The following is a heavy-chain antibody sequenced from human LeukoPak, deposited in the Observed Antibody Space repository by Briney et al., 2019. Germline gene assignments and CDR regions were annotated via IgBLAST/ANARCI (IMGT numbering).Heavy chain of an antibody. D-gene: IGHD2-2*01. Sequence: ASVTVSCKASGYTFTSYAMNWVRQAPGQGLEWMGWINTNTGNPTYAQGFTGRFVFSLDTSVSTAYLQISSLKPEDTAVYYCARQGPGDCSSTRCYGVGSWGQGTLVTVSS. V-gene: IGHV7-4-1*02. CDR3: ARQGPGDCSSTRCYGVGS. CDR1: GYTFTSYA. CDR2: INTNTGNP. J-gene: IGHJ4*02.